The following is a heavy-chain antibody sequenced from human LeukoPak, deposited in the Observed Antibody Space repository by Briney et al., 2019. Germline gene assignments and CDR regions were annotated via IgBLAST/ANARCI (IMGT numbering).Heavy chain of an antibody. CDR3: ARKSVGIDY. CDR2: INLNSGAT. D-gene: IGHD2-2*01. J-gene: IGHJ4*02. V-gene: IGHV1-2*06. Sequence: GASVKVSCKAPGYTFSDYYMHWVRQAPGQGLEWMGRINLNSGATNYAQIFQGSVTMTRDTSISTAYMELSRLRSDDTAVYYCARKSVGIDYWGQGALVTVSS. CDR1: GYTFSDYY.